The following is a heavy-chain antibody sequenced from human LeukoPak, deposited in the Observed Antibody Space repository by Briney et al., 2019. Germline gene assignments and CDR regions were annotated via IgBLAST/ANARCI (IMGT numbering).Heavy chain of an antibody. CDR1: GGSTSSYY. CDR2: IYTSGST. CDR3: AREYYDFWSGYPYYYYYYYMDV. J-gene: IGHJ6*03. D-gene: IGHD3-3*01. Sequence: SETLSLTCTVSGGSTSSYYWSWIRQPAGKGLEWIGRIYTSGSTNYNPSLKSRVTMSVDTSKNQFSPKLSSVTAADTAVYYCAREYYDFWSGYPYYYYYYYMDVWGKGTTVTVSS. V-gene: IGHV4-4*07.